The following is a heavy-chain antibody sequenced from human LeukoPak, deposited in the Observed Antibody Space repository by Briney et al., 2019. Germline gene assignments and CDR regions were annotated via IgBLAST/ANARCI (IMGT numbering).Heavy chain of an antibody. D-gene: IGHD3-22*01. Sequence: GESLKISCKASGYSFTTYWIGWVRQMPGKGLEWMGIIYPADSTAHYSPSFQGQVTISVDKSISTAYLQWSSLKASDTAMYYCARTYDSSGYYPWDYWGQGTLVTVSS. CDR2: IYPADSTA. V-gene: IGHV5-51*01. CDR1: GYSFTTYW. J-gene: IGHJ4*02. CDR3: ARTYDSSGYYPWDY.